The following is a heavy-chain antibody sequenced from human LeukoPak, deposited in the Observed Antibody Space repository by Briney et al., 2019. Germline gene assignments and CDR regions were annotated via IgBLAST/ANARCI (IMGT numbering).Heavy chain of an antibody. CDR3: ASDDYGDYEDGFDI. CDR1: GLSFSRPS. Sequence: PGGSLTLSCVVSGLSFSRPSIIGLRQAPRKGLAWVSSISSISTYINYADSVKGRFTISRDNAKKSLYLQMNGLRGEDTAMYYCASDDYGDYEDGFDIWGQGTMVTVSS. J-gene: IGHJ3*02. V-gene: IGHV3-21*01. D-gene: IGHD4-17*01. CDR2: ISSISTYI.